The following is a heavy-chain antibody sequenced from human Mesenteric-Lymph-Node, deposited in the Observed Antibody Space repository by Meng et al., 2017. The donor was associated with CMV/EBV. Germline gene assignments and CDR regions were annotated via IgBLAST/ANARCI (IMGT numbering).Heavy chain of an antibody. Sequence: GGSLRLSCAASGFTFRKYAINWVRQAPGKGLEWLPFIRYDGGNKFFADSVKGRFTISRDNSKNTLYLQMNSLRAEDTAVYYCASGYNWNPTNYFDYWGQGTLVTVSS. V-gene: IGHV3-30*02. CDR1: GFTFRKYA. D-gene: IGHD1-20*01. J-gene: IGHJ4*02. CDR3: ASGYNWNPTNYFDY. CDR2: IRYDGGNK.